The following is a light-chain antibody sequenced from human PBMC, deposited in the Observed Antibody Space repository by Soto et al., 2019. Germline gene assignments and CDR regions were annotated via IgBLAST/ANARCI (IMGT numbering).Light chain of an antibody. V-gene: IGKV1-5*03. Sequence: DIQMTQPPSTLSASVGDRVTITCRASQSISSWLAWYQQKPGQAPKLLIYKASSLEGGVPSRFSGSGSGTDFNITISSLQPDDFATYYCQQYNTYPLTFGGGTTVEIK. CDR1: QSISSW. CDR3: QQYNTYPLT. CDR2: KAS. J-gene: IGKJ4*01.